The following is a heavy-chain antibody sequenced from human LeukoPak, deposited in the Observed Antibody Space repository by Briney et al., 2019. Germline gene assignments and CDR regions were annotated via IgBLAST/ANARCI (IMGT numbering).Heavy chain of an antibody. D-gene: IGHD3-3*01. CDR2: INPTSGAT. CDR3: AKVAIFGVISEDYFAY. Sequence: ASVKVSFKASGYTFTGYYIHWVRQAPGQGREWMGWINPTSGATNYAQKFQGRVTMTSDTSISTDYMELSRLRSDDTAVYYCAKVAIFGVISEDYFAYWGQGPLVTVSS. J-gene: IGHJ4*02. CDR1: GYTFTGYY. V-gene: IGHV1-2*02.